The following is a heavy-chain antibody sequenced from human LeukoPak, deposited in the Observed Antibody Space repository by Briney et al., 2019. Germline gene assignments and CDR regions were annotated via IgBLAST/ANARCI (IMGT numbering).Heavy chain of an antibody. CDR2: ISYDGSNK. V-gene: IGHV3-30*18. CDR1: GFTFSSYG. D-gene: IGHD3-22*01. J-gene: IGHJ4*02. Sequence: GGSLRLSCAASGFTFSSYGMHWVRQAPGKGLEWVAVISYDGSNKYYADSVKGRLTISRDNSKNTLYLQMNSLRAEDTAVYYCAKDGDSGSKDYWGQGTLVTVSS. CDR3: AKDGDSGSKDY.